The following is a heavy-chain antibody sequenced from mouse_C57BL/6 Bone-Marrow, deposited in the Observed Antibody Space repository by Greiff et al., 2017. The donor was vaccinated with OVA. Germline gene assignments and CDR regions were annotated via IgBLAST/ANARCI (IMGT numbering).Heavy chain of an antibody. CDR3: ARYKGRVAVDYFDY. CDR2: IRNKPNGSTT. J-gene: IGHJ2*01. CDR1: GFTFTNYY. Sequence: EVQVVESGGGLVQPADSLSLSCAASGFTFTNYYMSWVRQPPGKALEWLAFIRNKPNGSTTEYSASVKGRFTISRDNSQSILYLQMNALRAEDSATYYCARYKGRVAVDYFDYWGQGTALTVSS. V-gene: IGHV7-3*01. D-gene: IGHD1-1*01.